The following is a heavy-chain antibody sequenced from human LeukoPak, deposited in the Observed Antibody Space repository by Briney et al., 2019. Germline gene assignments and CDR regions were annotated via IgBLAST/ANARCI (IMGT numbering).Heavy chain of an antibody. CDR2: IIPIFGTA. CDR1: GGTFSSYA. D-gene: IGHD5-18*01. V-gene: IGHV1-69*05. J-gene: IGHJ4*02. CDR3: ARDVEEYSYGYLDY. Sequence: SVKVSCKASGGTFSSYAISWVRQAPGQGLEWMGRIIPIFGTANYAQKFQGRVTITTDESTSTAYMELSSLRSEDTAVYYCARDVEEYSYGYLDYWGQGTLVTVSS.